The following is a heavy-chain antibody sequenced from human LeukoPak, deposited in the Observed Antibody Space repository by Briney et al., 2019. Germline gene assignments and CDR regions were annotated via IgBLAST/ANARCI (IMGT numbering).Heavy chain of an antibody. CDR2: IYTSGST. CDR1: GGSISSGPYY. D-gene: IGHD6-13*01. Sequence: SETLSLTCTVSGGSISSGPYYWTWIRQPAGTGLEWIGRIYTSGSTNYNPSLKSRVTIPVDTSKNQFSLKLRSATAADTAVYYCARDGDPWVAAADNWFDPWGQGTLVTVSS. CDR3: ARDGDPWVAAADNWFDP. J-gene: IGHJ5*02. V-gene: IGHV4-61*02.